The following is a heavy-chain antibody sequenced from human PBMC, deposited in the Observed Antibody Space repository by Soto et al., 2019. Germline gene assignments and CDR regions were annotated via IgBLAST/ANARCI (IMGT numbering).Heavy chain of an antibody. D-gene: IGHD2-15*01. CDR3: ARRGFRRYCSGGSCYGDAFDI. CDR2: IYYSGST. V-gene: IGHV4-59*08. CDR1: GGSISSYY. Sequence: SETLSLTCTVSGGSISSYYWSWIRQPPGKGLEWIGHIYYSGSTNYNPSLKSRVTISVDTSKNQFSLKLSSVTAADTAVYYCARRGFRRYCSGGSCYGDAFDIWGQGTMVTVSS. J-gene: IGHJ3*02.